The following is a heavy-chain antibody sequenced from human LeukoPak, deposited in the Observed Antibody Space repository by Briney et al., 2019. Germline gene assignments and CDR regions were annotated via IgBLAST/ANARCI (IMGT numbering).Heavy chain of an antibody. V-gene: IGHV3-53*01. D-gene: IGHD6-19*01. Sequence: PGGSLRLSCAASGFTVSSNYMSWVRQAPGKGLEWVSAIYSGGSTYYEDSVKGRFTISRDNPKNTQYLQMNSLRDEYTAVYYCAKIKIKNSSGWYYFDYWGQGTLVSVFS. CDR2: IYSGGST. J-gene: IGHJ4*02. CDR3: AKIKIKNSSGWYYFDY. CDR1: GFTVSSNY.